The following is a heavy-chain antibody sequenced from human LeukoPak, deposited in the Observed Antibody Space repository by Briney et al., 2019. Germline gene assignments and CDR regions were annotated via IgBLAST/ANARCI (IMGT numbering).Heavy chain of an antibody. V-gene: IGHV3-30*02. J-gene: IGHJ4*02. CDR1: GITFSSYG. D-gene: IGHD6-6*01. CDR2: IRYDGSNK. CDR3: AKGETRFELVPESVFDY. Sequence: GESLRLSCAASGITFSSYGMHWVRQAPGKGLEWVAFIRYDGSNKYYGDSVKGRFTISRDNSKNTLYLQVNSLRTEDTAVYYCAKGETRFELVPESVFDYWGQGTLVTVSS.